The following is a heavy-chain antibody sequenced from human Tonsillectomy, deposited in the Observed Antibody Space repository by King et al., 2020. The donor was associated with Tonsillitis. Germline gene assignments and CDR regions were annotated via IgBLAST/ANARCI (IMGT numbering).Heavy chain of an antibody. CDR1: GFTFSSYS. V-gene: IGHV3-30*02. CDR2: IRYDGSNK. Sequence: VQLVESGGGVVQPGGSLRLSCAASGFTFSSYSMHWVRQAPGKGLEWVAFIRYDGSNKYYADSVKGRFTISRDNSKNTLYLQMNSLRAEDTAVYYCAKGTIVGARYGMDVWGQGTTVTVSS. CDR3: AKGTIVGARYGMDV. J-gene: IGHJ6*02. D-gene: IGHD1-26*01.